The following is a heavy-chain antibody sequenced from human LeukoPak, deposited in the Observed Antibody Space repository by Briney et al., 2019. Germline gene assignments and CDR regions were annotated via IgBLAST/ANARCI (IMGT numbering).Heavy chain of an antibody. CDR1: GFTVSGNY. CDR2: IYSVSTT. V-gene: IGHV3-66*01. D-gene: IGHD5-18*01. Sequence: GGSLRLSCVASGFTVSGNYMSWGRQAPGKGLEWVSTIYSVSTTYYADSVKGRFTVSGDNSKNTLYLQMNSLRAEDTAVYYCARDGGYSYGYGYDYWGQGTLVTVSS. J-gene: IGHJ4*02. CDR3: ARDGGYSYGYGYDY.